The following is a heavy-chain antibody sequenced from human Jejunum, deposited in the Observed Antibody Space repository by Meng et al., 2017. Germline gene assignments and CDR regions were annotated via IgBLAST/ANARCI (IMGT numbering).Heavy chain of an antibody. CDR1: GGSVSSAAYY. D-gene: IGHD6-6*01. V-gene: IGHV4-61*08. CDR2: IYYSGGT. Sequence: QVQAQAAGPGLVRPSETLSLTCTVSGGSVSSAAYYWNWIRQPPGKGLEWIGYIYYSGGTTYSPSLNSRVTISIDTAKNQVSLKVSSVTAADTAVYYCAHSSSSSSFGFDYWGQGTLVTVSS. CDR3: AHSSSSSSFGFDY. J-gene: IGHJ4*02.